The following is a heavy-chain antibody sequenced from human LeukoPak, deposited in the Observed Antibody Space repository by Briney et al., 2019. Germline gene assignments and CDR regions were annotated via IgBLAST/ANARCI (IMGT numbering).Heavy chain of an antibody. CDR2: ISGSGGST. CDR1: GFTFSSYA. V-gene: IGHV3-23*01. Sequence: GGSLRLSCAASGFTFSSYAMSWVRQAPGKGLEWVSAISGSGGSTYYANSVKGRFTISRDNSKNTLYLQMNSLRAEDTAVYYCAKEYGITFGGVIVYLGFDYWGQGTLVTVSS. D-gene: IGHD3-16*02. J-gene: IGHJ4*02. CDR3: AKEYGITFGGVIVYLGFDY.